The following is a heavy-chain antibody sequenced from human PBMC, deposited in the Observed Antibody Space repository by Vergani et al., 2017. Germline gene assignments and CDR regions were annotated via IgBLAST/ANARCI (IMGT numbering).Heavy chain of an antibody. Sequence: QVQLQESGPGLVKPSETLSLTCTVSGGSISSYYWSWIRQPPGKGLEWIGYIYYSGSTNYNPSLKSRVTISVDTSKNQFSLKLSSVTAADTAVYYCARMYYDFWSGYYGLSNYYYMEVWGKGTTVTVSS. D-gene: IGHD3-3*01. CDR3: ARMYYDFWSGYYGLSNYYYMEV. CDR2: IYYSGST. V-gene: IGHV4-59*01. CDR1: GGSISSYY. J-gene: IGHJ6*03.